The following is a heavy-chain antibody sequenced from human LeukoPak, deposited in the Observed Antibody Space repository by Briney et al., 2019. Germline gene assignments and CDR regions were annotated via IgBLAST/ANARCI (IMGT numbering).Heavy chain of an antibody. J-gene: IGHJ4*02. V-gene: IGHV3-21*01. Sequence: PGGSLRLSCAASGFTFSSYSMNWVRQAPGKGLEWVSSISSSSSSYIYYADSVKGRFTISRDNSKNTLYLQMNSLRAEDTAVYYCAIRPPSPYSNDYGDLTDYWGQGTLVTVSS. CDR3: AIRPPSPYSNDYGDLTDY. CDR1: GFTFSSYS. CDR2: ISSSSSSYI. D-gene: IGHD4-17*01.